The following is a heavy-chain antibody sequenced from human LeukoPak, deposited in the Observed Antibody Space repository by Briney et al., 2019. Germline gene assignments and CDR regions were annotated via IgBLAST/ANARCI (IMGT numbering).Heavy chain of an antibody. D-gene: IGHD6-19*01. Sequence: SETLSLTCAVSGYSISSGYYWGWIRQPPGKGLEWIGSIYHSGSTYYNPSLKSRVTISVDTSKNQFSLKPSSVTAADTAVYYCARPGIAVAGGFDYWGRGTLVTVSS. CDR3: ARPGIAVAGGFDY. CDR1: GYSISSGYY. V-gene: IGHV4-38-2*01. J-gene: IGHJ4*02. CDR2: IYHSGST.